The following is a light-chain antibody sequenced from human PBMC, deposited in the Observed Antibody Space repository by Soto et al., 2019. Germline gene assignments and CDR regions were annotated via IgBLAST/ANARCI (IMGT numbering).Light chain of an antibody. CDR3: QHRGDWPLT. Sequence: EVVLTQSPATLSLSPGQRATLFCRASQPVYRFLAWYHQRPGQAPRLLIYDALYRATGIPDRCSGSGSGTDFTLTISSLEPEDVGVYYCQHRGDWPLTFGQGTRLEVK. CDR1: QPVYRF. V-gene: IGKV3-11*01. J-gene: IGKJ1*01. CDR2: DAL.